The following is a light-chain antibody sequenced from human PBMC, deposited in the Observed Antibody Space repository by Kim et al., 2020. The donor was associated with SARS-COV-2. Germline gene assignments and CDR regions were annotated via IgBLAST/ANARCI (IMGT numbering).Light chain of an antibody. Sequence: RGLTPRLPRTAQELPNHYTYWYQQKPGKAPVLVICKENERPSGIPERFSGSSSGTTVTLTISGVQAEDEADYNCQSADSSGTYVVFGGGTQLTVL. CDR3: QSADSSGTYVV. CDR1: ELPNHY. J-gene: IGLJ2*01. CDR2: KEN. V-gene: IGLV3-25*03.